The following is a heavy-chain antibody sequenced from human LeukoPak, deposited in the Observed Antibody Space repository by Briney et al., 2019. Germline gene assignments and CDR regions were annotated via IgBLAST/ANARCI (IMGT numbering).Heavy chain of an antibody. D-gene: IGHD3-10*01. J-gene: IGHJ4*02. V-gene: IGHV3-33*01. CDR1: GFIFSSYG. Sequence: GGSLRLSCAASGFIFSSYGMHWVRQAPGKGLEWVAVIWYDGSNKYYADSVKGRFTISRDNSKNTLHLQMNSLRAEDTAVYYCARDYNDHLDYWGQGTLVTVSS. CDR2: IWYDGSNK. CDR3: ARDYNDHLDY.